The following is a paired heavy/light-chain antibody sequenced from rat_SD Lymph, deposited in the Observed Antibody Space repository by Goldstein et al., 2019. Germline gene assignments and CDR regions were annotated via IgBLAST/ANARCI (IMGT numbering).Light chain of an antibody. CDR1: QGISNN. J-gene: IGKJ1*01. V-gene: IGKV10S9*01. CDR3: QQDASFPWT. CDR2: YTS. Sequence: DIQMTQSPSSLPASLGERVTISCRASQGISNNLNWYQQKPDGTIKPLIYYTSNLQSGVPSRFSGSGSGTDYSLTISSLEPEDFAMYYCQQDASFPWTFGGGTKLDLK.
Heavy chain of an antibody. CDR1: GFTFSKYY. CDR2: ITNSDGST. CDR3: TREDSYYDGTYYYDYFDY. V-gene: IGHV5S23*01. Sequence: EVQLVESGGGLVQPGRSLKLSCVVSGFTFSKYYMAWVRQAPTKGLEWVASITNSDGSTYYRDSVKGRFTISRDNAKSTLYLQMDSLRSEDTATYYCTREDSYYDGTYYYDYFDYWGQGVMVTVSS. J-gene: IGHJ2*01. D-gene: IGHD1-12*02.